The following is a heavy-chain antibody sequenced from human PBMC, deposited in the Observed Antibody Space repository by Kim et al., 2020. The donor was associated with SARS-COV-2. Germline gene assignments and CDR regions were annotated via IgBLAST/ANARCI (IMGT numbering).Heavy chain of an antibody. J-gene: IGHJ4*02. CDR3: ARVQRAVASRFDY. V-gene: IGHV4-39*01. D-gene: IGHD6-19*01. Sequence: YKPSLKSRVTISVDTSKNQFSLKLSSVTAADTAVYYCARVQRAVASRFDYWGQGTLVTVSS.